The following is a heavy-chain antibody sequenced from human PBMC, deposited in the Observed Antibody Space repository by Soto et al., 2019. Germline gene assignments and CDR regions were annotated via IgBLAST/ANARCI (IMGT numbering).Heavy chain of an antibody. J-gene: IGHJ6*02. V-gene: IGHV1-58*01. CDR2: LVVGTGNT. D-gene: IGHD2-15*01. CDR1: GFTFSSSS. Sequence: ASVKVSCKTSGFTFSSSSVQWVRQARGQRLEWIGWLVVGTGNTNYAQKFQQRVTISSDRSTNTVSMELSSLTSEDTAVYYCATGAYCSGGSCSDYYYYYYGMDLWGQGTTVTV. CDR3: ATGAYCSGGSCSDYYYYYYGMDL.